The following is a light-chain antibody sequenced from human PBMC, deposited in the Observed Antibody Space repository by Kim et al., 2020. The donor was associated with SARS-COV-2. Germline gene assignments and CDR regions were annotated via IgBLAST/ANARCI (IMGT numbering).Light chain of an antibody. CDR3: GTWDSSLSAGGYV. V-gene: IGLV1-51*01. CDR2: DNN. CDR1: SSNIGNNY. Sequence: KVTISCSGSSSNIGNNYVSWYQQLPGTAPKLLIYDNNKRPSGIPDRFSGSKSGTSATLGITGLQTGDEADYYCGTWDSSLSAGGYVFGTGTQLTVL. J-gene: IGLJ1*01.